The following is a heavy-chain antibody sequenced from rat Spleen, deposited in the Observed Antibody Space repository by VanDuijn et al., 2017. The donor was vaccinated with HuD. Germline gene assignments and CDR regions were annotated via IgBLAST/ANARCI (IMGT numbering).Heavy chain of an antibody. CDR2: IWNTGAT. Sequence: EVQLKESGPGLVQPSQTLSLTCTVSGFSLTDYSVHWVRQPPGEGLEWMGVIWNTGATRYISALKSRLSISKDTSKSQVFLKMNSLQTEDTATYYCARAHTTGIRDWLAYWGQGTLVTVSS. J-gene: IGHJ3*01. D-gene: IGHD1-9*01. CDR3: ARAHTTGIRDWLAY. V-gene: IGHV2S63*01. CDR1: GFSLTDYS.